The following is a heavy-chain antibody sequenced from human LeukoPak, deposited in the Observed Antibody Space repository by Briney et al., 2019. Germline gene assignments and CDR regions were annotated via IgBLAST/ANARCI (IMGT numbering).Heavy chain of an antibody. CDR2: IYHSGST. Sequence: SGTLSLTCAVSGGSISNSNWWSWVRQPPGKGLEWIGEIYHSGSTNYNPSLKSRATISVDTSKNQFSLKLSSATAADTAVYYCVRGRYSSGWFKDKNWFDPWGQGIPVTVSS. CDR3: VRGRYSSGWFKDKNWFDP. V-gene: IGHV4-4*02. J-gene: IGHJ5*02. CDR1: GGSISNSNW. D-gene: IGHD6-19*01.